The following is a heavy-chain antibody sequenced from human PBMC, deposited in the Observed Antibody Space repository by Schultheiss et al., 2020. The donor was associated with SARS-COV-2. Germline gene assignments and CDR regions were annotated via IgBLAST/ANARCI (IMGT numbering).Heavy chain of an antibody. D-gene: IGHD4-23*01. CDR2: INPSGGST. V-gene: IGHV1-46*01. Sequence: GGSLRLSCKASGYTFTSYYMHWVRQAPGQGLEWMGIINPSGGSTSYAQKFQGRVTMTRDTSTSTVYMELSSLRSEDTAVYYCARVYGGVDYWGQGTLVTVSS. J-gene: IGHJ4*02. CDR3: ARVYGGVDY. CDR1: GYTFTSYY.